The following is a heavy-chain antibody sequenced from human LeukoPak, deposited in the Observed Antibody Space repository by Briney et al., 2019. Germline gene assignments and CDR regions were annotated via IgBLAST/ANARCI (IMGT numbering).Heavy chain of an antibody. V-gene: IGHV3-53*01. CDR3: ALAIDDPTFPFDY. J-gene: IGHJ4*02. CDR2: IYSGGST. D-gene: IGHD2-21*01. CDR1: GSTFTFYA. Sequence: PGGSLRLSCAASGSTFTFYAMSWVRQAPGKGLEWVSVIYSGGSTYYADSVKGRFTISRDNSKNTLYLQMNSLRAEDTAVYYCALAIDDPTFPFDYWGQGTLVTVSS.